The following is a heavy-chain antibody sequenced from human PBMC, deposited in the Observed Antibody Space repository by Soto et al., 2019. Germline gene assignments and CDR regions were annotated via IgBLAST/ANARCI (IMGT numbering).Heavy chain of an antibody. Sequence: GGSLRLSCAASGFTFSSYAMSWVRQAPGKGLEWVSAISGRGGSTYYADSVKGRFTISRDNSKNTLYLQMNSLRAEDTAVYYCAKAEVMWREEYYFDYWGQGTLVTVSS. CDR1: GFTFSSYA. D-gene: IGHD2-21*01. J-gene: IGHJ4*02. CDR3: AKAEVMWREEYYFDY. V-gene: IGHV3-23*01. CDR2: ISGRGGST.